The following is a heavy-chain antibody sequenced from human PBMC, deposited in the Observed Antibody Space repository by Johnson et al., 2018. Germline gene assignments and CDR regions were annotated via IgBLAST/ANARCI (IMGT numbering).Heavy chain of an antibody. CDR3: SRSRDGRWPDYYYYYMDV. CDR2: IRSKAYGGTS. D-gene: IGHD5-24*01. V-gene: IGHV3-49*03. Sequence: VQLVESGGGLVQPGRSLRLSCTASGFTFGDYAMSWFRQAPGKGLEWVGFIRSKAYGGTSAYAASVKGRFTISRDDSKSIAYLQMNSRKTEDTAVYYCSRSRDGRWPDYYYYYMDVWGKGTAVTVSS. J-gene: IGHJ6*03. CDR1: GFTFGDYA.